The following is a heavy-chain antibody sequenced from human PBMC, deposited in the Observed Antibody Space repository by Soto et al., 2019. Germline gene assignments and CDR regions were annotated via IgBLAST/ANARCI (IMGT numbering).Heavy chain of an antibody. J-gene: IGHJ4*02. V-gene: IGHV3-33*01. CDR2: IWYDGSDK. CDR1: GFTFSSYG. D-gene: IGHD1-26*01. CDR3: ARDRVGAADY. Sequence: QVQLVESGGGVVQPGRSLTVSCAASGFTFSSYGMHWVRQAPGKGLEWVAVIWYDGSDKYYADSVKGRFTISRDNSNNTLYLQMNSLRADDTAIYFCARDRVGAADYWGQGTLVTVSS.